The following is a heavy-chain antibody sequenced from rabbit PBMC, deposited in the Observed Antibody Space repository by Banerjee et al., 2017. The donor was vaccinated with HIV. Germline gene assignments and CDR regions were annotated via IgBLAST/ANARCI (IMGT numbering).Heavy chain of an antibody. J-gene: IGHJ4*01. CDR3: ARDTYGYAGYGYAPNL. D-gene: IGHD6-1*01. Sequence: VNGRFTISSHNAQNTVTLQMTSLTAADTATYFCARDTYGYAGYGYAPNLWGPGTLVTVS. V-gene: IGHV1S47*01.